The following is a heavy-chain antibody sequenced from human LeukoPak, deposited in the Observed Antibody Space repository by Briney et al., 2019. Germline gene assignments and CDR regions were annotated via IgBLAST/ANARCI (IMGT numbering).Heavy chain of an antibody. CDR2: IIPIFGTA. J-gene: IGHJ4*02. V-gene: IGHV1-69*05. CDR1: GGTFSSYA. Sequence: ASVKVSCKASGGTFSSYAISWVRQAPGQGLEWMGGIIPIFGTANYAQKLQGRVTITTDESTSTAYMEMSRLRYEDTAVYYCAYLPEATANEAIDYWGQGTLVTVSS. D-gene: IGHD1-1*01. CDR3: AYLPEATANEAIDY.